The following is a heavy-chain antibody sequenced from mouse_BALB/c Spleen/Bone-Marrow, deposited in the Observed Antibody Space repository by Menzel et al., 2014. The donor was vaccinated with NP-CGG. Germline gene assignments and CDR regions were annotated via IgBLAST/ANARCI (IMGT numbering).Heavy chain of an antibody. CDR2: IRNKANGYTT. CDR3: ARDENYDIYWYFDV. Sequence: EVQRVESGGGLVQPGGSLRLSCATSGFTFTDYYMSWVRQTPGKALEWLGFIRNKANGYTTDYSVSVKSRFTISRDNSQSILYLQMNTLRAEDSATYYCARDENYDIYWYFDVWGAGTTVTVSS. V-gene: IGHV7-3*02. J-gene: IGHJ1*01. CDR1: GFTFTDYY. D-gene: IGHD1-1*01.